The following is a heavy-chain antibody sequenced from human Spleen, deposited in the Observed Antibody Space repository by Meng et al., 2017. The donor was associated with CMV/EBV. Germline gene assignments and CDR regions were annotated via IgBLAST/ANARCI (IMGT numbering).Heavy chain of an antibody. CDR2: IKQDGSEK. D-gene: IGHD3-22*01. V-gene: IGHV3-7*01. J-gene: IGHJ3*02. CDR1: GFTFSTYW. Sequence: GGSLRLSCAASGFTFSTYWMSWVRQAPGKGLEWVANIKQDGSEKYYVDSVKGRFTISRDNAKNSLYLQMNSLRAEDTALYYCARSRYYYDIGRAEAFDIWGQGTMVTVSS. CDR3: ARSRYYYDIGRAEAFDI.